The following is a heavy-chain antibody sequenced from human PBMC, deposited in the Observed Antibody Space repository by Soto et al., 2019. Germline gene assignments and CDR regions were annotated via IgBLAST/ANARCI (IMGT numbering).Heavy chain of an antibody. Sequence: GWSLRLSCAASGFAFSSYAMHWVRRAPGKGLEWVAVISYDASNKYYADSVKGRFTISRDNSKNTMYLQMSSLRAEDTAVYYCARPFSSGWYGDFDYWGQGTLVTVSS. CDR1: GFAFSSYA. CDR2: ISYDASNK. CDR3: ARPFSSGWYGDFDY. V-gene: IGHV3-30-3*01. J-gene: IGHJ4*02. D-gene: IGHD6-19*01.